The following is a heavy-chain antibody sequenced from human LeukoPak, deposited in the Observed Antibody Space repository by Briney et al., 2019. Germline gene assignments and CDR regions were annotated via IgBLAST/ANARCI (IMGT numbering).Heavy chain of an antibody. CDR2: INWSGDTT. D-gene: IGHD1-26*01. J-gene: IGHJ5*02. CDR3: AKGDSGSYYDNWFDP. Sequence: GGSLRLSCAASGFTFNDYTMHWVRQAPGKGLEWVSLINWSGDTTYYADSVKGRFTISRDNSKNSLYLQMNSLRTEDTAFYYCAKGDSGSYYDNWFDPWGQGTLVTVSS. CDR1: GFTFNDYT. V-gene: IGHV3-43*01.